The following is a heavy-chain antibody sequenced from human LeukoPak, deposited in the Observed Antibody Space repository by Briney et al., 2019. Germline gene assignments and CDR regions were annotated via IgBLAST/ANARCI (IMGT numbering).Heavy chain of an antibody. V-gene: IGHV3-74*03. D-gene: IGHD7-27*01. Sequence: GGSLRLSCAASGFSFSRHWMHWVRQAPGKGLVWVSRISDDGTYTANVDSVEGRFSTSRDNVGNTLYLHMNGLRVEDTAMYYCASFGIAWGPAYWGQGTLVIVSS. CDR2: ISDDGTYT. J-gene: IGHJ4*02. CDR3: ASFGIAWGPAY. CDR1: GFSFSRHW.